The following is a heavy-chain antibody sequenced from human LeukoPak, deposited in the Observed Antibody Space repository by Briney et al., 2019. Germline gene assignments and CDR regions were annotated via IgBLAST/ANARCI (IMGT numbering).Heavy chain of an antibody. Sequence: GESLKISYTDSGSTLINYWIGTEHQIPGKGLESTALIHPGGSATSYSPSFQGQVTISADKSISTAYLQRSSLKASDTAMYYCARHDSAGGFDFWGQGTLVTVSS. V-gene: IGHV5-51*07. CDR3: ARHDSAGGFDF. D-gene: IGHD1-14*01. J-gene: IGHJ4*02. CDR2: IHPGGSAT. CDR1: GSTLINYW.